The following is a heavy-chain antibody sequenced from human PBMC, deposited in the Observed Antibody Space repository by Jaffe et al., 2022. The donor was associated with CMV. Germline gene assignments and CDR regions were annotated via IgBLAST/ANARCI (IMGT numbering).Heavy chain of an antibody. J-gene: IGHJ6*02. CDR3: TTDPGGRDIVLMVYAIPLPDV. D-gene: IGHD2-8*01. CDR2: IKSKTDGGTT. CDR1: GFTFSNAW. V-gene: IGHV3-15*01. Sequence: EVQLVESGGGLVKPGGSLRLSCAASGFTFSNAWMSWVRQAPGKGLEWVGRIKSKTDGGTTDYAAPVKGRFTISRDDSKNTLYLQMNSLKTEDTAVYYCTTDPGGRDIVLMVYAIPLPDVWGQGTTVTVSS.